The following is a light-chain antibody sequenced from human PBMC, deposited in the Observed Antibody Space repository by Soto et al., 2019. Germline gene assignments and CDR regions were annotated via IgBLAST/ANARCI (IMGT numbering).Light chain of an antibody. CDR3: QKYNSAPWT. Sequence: IPMTQSPSSLSASVGDRVTITCRASQGISNYLVWYQQKPGKVPTLLIYGASTLQSGVPSRFSGRGSGTEFTLTISSLQPEDAATYYCQKYNSAPWTFGQGTKVEIK. V-gene: IGKV1-27*01. CDR1: QGISNY. J-gene: IGKJ1*01. CDR2: GAS.